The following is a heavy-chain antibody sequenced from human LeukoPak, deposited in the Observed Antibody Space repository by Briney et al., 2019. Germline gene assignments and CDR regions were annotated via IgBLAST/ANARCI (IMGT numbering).Heavy chain of an antibody. CDR1: GASISSYY. CDR2: IYYSGST. CDR3: ARQGAGVPFDY. D-gene: IGHD3-10*01. Sequence: SETLSLTCTVSGASISSYYWTWIRQPPGKELEWIGYIYYSGSTNYNPSLKSRVTISVDTSKNQFSLKLSSVTAADTAVYYCARQGAGVPFDYWGRGTLVTVSS. V-gene: IGHV4-59*08. J-gene: IGHJ4*02.